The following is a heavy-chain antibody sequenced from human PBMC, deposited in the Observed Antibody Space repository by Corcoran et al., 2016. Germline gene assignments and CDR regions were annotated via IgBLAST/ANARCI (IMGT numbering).Heavy chain of an antibody. CDR2: ISYDGSNK. J-gene: IGHJ4*02. Sequence: QVQLVESGGGVVQPGRSLRLSCAASGFIFSSYGMHWVRQAPGKGLEWVAVISYDGSNKYYADSVKGRFTISRDNSKNTLYLQMNSLRAEDTAIYDCAKVHSGYDGYFDYWGQGTLVTVSS. V-gene: IGHV3-30*18. D-gene: IGHD5-12*01. CDR3: AKVHSGYDGYFDY. CDR1: GFIFSSYG.